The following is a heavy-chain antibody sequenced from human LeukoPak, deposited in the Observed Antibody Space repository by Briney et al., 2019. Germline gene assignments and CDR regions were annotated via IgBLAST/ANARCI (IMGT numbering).Heavy chain of an antibody. CDR2: INPSGGST. Sequence: ASVKVSCKASGYTLTSYFIHWVRPARGQGLEGMGIINPSGGSTSYAQKFQGRVTMTRDASTSTVYMELSSLRSEDTAVYYCARDQDWNYAFDIWGQGTMVTVSS. J-gene: IGHJ3*02. CDR3: ARDQDWNYAFDI. V-gene: IGHV1-46*01. D-gene: IGHD1-7*01. CDR1: GYTLTSYF.